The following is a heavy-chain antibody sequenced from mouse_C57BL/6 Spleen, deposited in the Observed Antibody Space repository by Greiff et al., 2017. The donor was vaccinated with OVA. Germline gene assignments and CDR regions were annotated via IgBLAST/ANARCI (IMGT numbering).Heavy chain of an antibody. CDR2: INPNNGGT. CDR1: GYTFTDYY. D-gene: IGHD1-1*01. J-gene: IGHJ3*01. CDR3: ARTRDSSLAWFAY. Sequence: EVQLQQSGPELVKPGASVKISCKASGYTFTDYYMNWVKQSPGKSLEWIGDINPNNGGTSYNQKFKGKATLTVDKSSSTAYMELRSLTSEDSAVYYCARTRDSSLAWFAYWGKGTLVTVSA. V-gene: IGHV1-26*01.